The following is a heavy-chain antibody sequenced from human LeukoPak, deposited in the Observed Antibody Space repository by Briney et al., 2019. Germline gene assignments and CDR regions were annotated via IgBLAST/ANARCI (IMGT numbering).Heavy chain of an antibody. V-gene: IGHV3-23*01. CDR1: GFTFSSYA. J-gene: IGHJ4*02. D-gene: IGHD3-10*01. CDR3: AKDGSYYYGSGFTH. CDR2: ISGSGGST. Sequence: GGSLRLSCAASGFTFSSYAMSWVRQAPGKGLEWVSAISGSGGSTYYADSVKGRFTISRDNSKNTLYLQVNSLRAEDTAVYYCAKDGSYYYGSGFTHWGQGTLVTVSS.